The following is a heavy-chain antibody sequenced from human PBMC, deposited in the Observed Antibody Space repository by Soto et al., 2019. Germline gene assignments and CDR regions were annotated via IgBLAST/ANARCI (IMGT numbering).Heavy chain of an antibody. CDR2: ISYDGSNK. V-gene: IGHV3-30-3*01. D-gene: IGHD3-22*01. Sequence: QVQLVESGGGVVHPGRSLRLSCAASGFTFSSYAMHWVRQAPGKGLEWVAVISYDGSNKYYADSVKGRFTISRDNSKNTLYLQMNSLRAEDTAVYYCARMYYYDSSGYYPIDYWGQGTLVTVSS. CDR1: GFTFSSYA. CDR3: ARMYYYDSSGYYPIDY. J-gene: IGHJ4*02.